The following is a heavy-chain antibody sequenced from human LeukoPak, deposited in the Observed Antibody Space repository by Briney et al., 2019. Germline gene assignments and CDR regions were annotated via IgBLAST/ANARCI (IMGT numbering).Heavy chain of an antibody. Sequence: SETLSLTCTVSGGSISSSSYYWGWIRQPPGKGLEWIGSIYYSGSTYYNPSLKSRVTISVDTSKNQFSLKLSSVTAADTAVYYCARNGAMVRGQGFDYWGQGTLVTVSS. J-gene: IGHJ4*02. CDR2: IYYSGST. CDR3: ARNGAMVRGQGFDY. V-gene: IGHV4-39*07. D-gene: IGHD3-10*01. CDR1: GGSISSSSYY.